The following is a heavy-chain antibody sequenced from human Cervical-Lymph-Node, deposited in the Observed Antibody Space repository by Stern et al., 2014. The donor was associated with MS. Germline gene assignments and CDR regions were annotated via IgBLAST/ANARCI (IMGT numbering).Heavy chain of an antibody. CDR2: IYYSGST. CDR3: ACVSGSGP. CDR1: GGSISSSTYY. Sequence: QVQLQESGPGLVKPSETLSLTCTVSGGSISSSTYYWGWIRQPPGKGLEWIGSIYYSGSTYYNPSLKSRVTTSVDQSKHRFSLKLSSVTAADTAVYYCACVSGSGPWGQGTLVTVSS. J-gene: IGHJ5*02. D-gene: IGHD6-19*01. V-gene: IGHV4-39*01.